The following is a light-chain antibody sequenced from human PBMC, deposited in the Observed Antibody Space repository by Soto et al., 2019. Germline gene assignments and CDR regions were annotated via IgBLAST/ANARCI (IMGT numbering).Light chain of an antibody. Sequence: DSQMTQSPCSLSASGGDRVTVXXRASQGISSWLDWYQQKPEKAPKXVIFDAYNLQSGGPSRFSGRGAGTDFTLTISSVQPEDFATYYCQQYKSHPLTFGGGTKVEIK. J-gene: IGKJ4*01. CDR1: QGISSW. CDR3: QQYKSHPLT. CDR2: DAY. V-gene: IGKV1D-16*01.